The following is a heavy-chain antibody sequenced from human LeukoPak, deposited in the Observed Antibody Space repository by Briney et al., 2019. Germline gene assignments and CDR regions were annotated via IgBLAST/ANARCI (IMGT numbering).Heavy chain of an antibody. J-gene: IGHJ5*02. CDR3: AKDRTDYGDYIIWFDP. CDR1: GFTFISYA. CDR2: ISGSGSGT. V-gene: IGHV3-23*01. D-gene: IGHD4-17*01. Sequence: AGGSLRLSCAASGFTFISYAMSWVRQAPGKGLEWVAAISGSGSGTYYADSVKGRFTISRDNSKNTLYLQMNSLRAEDTAVYYCAKDRTDYGDYIIWFDPWGQGTLVTVSS.